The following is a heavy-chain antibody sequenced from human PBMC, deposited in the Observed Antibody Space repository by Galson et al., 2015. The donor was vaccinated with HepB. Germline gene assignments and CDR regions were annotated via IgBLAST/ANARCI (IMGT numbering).Heavy chain of an antibody. CDR2: TYYRSKWYN. J-gene: IGHJ6*03. Sequence: CAISGDSVSSNSAAWNWIRQSPSTGLEWLGRTYYRSKWYNDYAVSVKSRITINPDTSKNQFSLQLNSVTPEDTAVYYCARGRGNDYVWGSYRSRDYYYYMDVWGKGTTVTVSS. CDR3: ARGRGNDYVWGSYRSRDYYYYMDV. CDR1: GDSVSSNSAA. D-gene: IGHD3-16*02. V-gene: IGHV6-1*01.